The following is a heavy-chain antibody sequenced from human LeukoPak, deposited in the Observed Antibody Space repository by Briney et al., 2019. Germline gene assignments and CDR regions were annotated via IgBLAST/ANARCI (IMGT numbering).Heavy chain of an antibody. CDR1: GYTFMSYG. CDR2: ISAHNGNT. CDR3: ARGVDYSDSSGYFKWFDP. J-gene: IGHJ5*02. D-gene: IGHD3-22*01. V-gene: IGHV1-18*01. Sequence: GASVKVSCKASGYTFMSYGISWLRQAPGKGPEWMGWISAHNGNTNYAQKFQARVTMITDTSTNTAYMELRALRSDDTAVYYCARGVDYSDSSGYFKWFDPWGQGALVTVSS.